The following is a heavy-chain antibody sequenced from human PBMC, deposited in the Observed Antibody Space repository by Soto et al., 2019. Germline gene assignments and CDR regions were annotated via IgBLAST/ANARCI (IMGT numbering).Heavy chain of an antibody. CDR1: GGSISSYY. Sequence: PSETLSLTCTVSGGSISSYYWSWFRQPRGKGLEWIGYIYYSGSTNYNPSLNSRVTISVDTSKNQFSLKLSSVTAADTAVYYCARDRRGWYNYYYYGMDVWGQGTTVTV. CDR2: IYYSGST. CDR3: ARDRRGWYNYYYYGMDV. D-gene: IGHD6-19*01. J-gene: IGHJ6*02. V-gene: IGHV4-59*13.